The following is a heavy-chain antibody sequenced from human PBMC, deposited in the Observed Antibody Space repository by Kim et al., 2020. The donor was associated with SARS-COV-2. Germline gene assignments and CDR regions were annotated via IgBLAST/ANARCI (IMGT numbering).Heavy chain of an antibody. CDR3: ARDRYCGGDCYTLPLDY. V-gene: IGHV3-33*05. J-gene: IGHJ4*02. CDR2: ISYDGSNK. D-gene: IGHD2-21*02. CDR1: GFTFSSYG. Sequence: GRSLRLSCAASGFTFSSYGMHWVRQAPGKGLEWVAVISYDGSNKYYADSVKGRFTISRDNSKNTLYLQMNSLRAEDTAVYYCARDRYCGGDCYTLPLDYWGQGTLVTVSS.